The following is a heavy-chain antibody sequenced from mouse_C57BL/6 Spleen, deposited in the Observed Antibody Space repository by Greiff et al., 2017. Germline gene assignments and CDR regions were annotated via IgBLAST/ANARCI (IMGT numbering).Heavy chain of an antibody. J-gene: IGHJ4*01. Sequence: EVHLVESGPELVKPGASVKISCKASSYSFTDYNMNWVKQSNGKSLEWIGVINPNYGTTSYNQKFKGKATLTVDQSSSTAYMQRNSLASEDSAVYYCAKEELGRDAMDYWGQGTTVTVSS. D-gene: IGHD4-1*01. V-gene: IGHV1-39*01. CDR3: AKEELGRDAMDY. CDR1: SYSFTDYN. CDR2: INPNYGTT.